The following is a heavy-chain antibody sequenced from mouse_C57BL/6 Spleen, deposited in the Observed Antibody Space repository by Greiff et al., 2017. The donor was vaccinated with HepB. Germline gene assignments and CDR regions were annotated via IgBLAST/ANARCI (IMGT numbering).Heavy chain of an antibody. Sequence: VQRVESGPGLVAPSQSLSITCTVSGFSLTSYGVHWVRQPPGKGLEWLVVIWSDGSTTYNSALKSRLSISKDNSKSQVFLKMNSLQTDDTAMYYCARHIYDGYYGDYAMDYWGQGTSVTVSS. CDR3: ARHIYDGYYGDYAMDY. V-gene: IGHV2-6-1*01. D-gene: IGHD2-3*01. CDR1: GFSLTSYG. CDR2: IWSDGST. J-gene: IGHJ4*01.